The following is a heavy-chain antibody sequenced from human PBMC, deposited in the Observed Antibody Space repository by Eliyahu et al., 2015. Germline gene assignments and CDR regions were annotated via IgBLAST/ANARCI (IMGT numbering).Heavy chain of an antibody. Sequence: QITLKESGPTLVKPTQTLTLTCTFSGFSLSTSGVGVGWIRQPPGKALEWLALIYWNDDKRYSPSLKSRLTITKDTSKNQVVLTMTNMDPVDTATYYCAHMPMGELRFLEWLSEGWFDPWGQGTLVTVSS. CDR2: IYWNDDK. CDR1: GFSLSTSGVG. V-gene: IGHV2-5*01. J-gene: IGHJ5*02. D-gene: IGHD3-3*01. CDR3: AHMPMGELRFLEWLSEGWFDP.